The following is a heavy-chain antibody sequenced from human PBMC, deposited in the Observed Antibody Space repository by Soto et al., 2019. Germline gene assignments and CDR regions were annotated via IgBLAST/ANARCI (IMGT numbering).Heavy chain of an antibody. CDR1: GFTFSSYA. CDR3: ARQLGGVGYFDY. CDR2: ISGSGGST. D-gene: IGHD6-6*01. V-gene: IGHV3-23*01. Sequence: EVQLLESGGGLVQPGGSLRLSCAASGFTFSSYAMSWVRQAPGKGLEWVSAISGSGGSTYYADSVKGRFTISRDNSKNTLYLQMNSLRAEDTAVYYCARQLGGVGYFDYWGQGTLVTVSS. J-gene: IGHJ4*02.